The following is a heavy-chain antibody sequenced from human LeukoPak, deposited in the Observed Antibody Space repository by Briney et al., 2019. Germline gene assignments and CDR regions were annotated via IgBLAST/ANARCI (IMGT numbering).Heavy chain of an antibody. V-gene: IGHV3-33*01. CDR2: IWFDGSEK. Sequence: GGSLRLSCAASGFTFSSYGMHWVRQAPGKGLEWLTIIWFDGSEKYFADSVKGRFTISRDNAKNSLYLQMNSLRAEDTAVYYCARLGAYYYGSGSYPFDYWGQGTLVTVSS. CDR1: GFTFSSYG. D-gene: IGHD3-10*01. CDR3: ARLGAYYYGSGSYPFDY. J-gene: IGHJ4*02.